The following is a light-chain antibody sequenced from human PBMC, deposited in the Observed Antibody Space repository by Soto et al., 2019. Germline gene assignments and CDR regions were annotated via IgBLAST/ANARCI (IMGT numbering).Light chain of an antibody. CDR1: QSVSSGY. CDR3: QQYGSSPLLT. Sequence: EIVLTQSPGTLSLSPGERATLSCRASQSVSSGYLAWYQQKPGQAPRLLIYGASSRATGIPDRFSGSGSGTDFTLTISRLEPEDFAVYYCQQYGSSPLLTFGGGTKVEIK. CDR2: GAS. V-gene: IGKV3-20*01. J-gene: IGKJ4*01.